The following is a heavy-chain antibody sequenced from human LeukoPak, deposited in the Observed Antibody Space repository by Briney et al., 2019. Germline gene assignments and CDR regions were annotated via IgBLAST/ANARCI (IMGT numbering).Heavy chain of an antibody. J-gene: IGHJ4*02. CDR2: IKQDGSEK. D-gene: IGHD1-26*01. CDR1: GFTFSDYW. V-gene: IGHV3-7*03. CDR3: ARGPVGAGHFDY. Sequence: GGSLRLSCAASGFTFSDYWMSWVRQAPGKGLEWVANIKQDGSEKNYVDSVKGRFTISRDNAKNSLYLQLNSLRADDTAVYYCARGPVGAGHFDYWGQGTLVIVSS.